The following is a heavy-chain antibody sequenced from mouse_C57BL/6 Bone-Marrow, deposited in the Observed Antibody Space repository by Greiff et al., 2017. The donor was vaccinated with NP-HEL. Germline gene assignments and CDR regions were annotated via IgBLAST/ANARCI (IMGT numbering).Heavy chain of an antibody. CDR2: INYDGSST. D-gene: IGHD1-1*01. CDR3: SREGYYYCSIDY. J-gene: IGHJ4*01. V-gene: IGHV5-16*01. CDR1: GFTFSDYY. Sequence: EVHLVESEGGLVQPGSSMKLSCTASGFTFSDYYMAWVRQVPEKGLEWVANINYDGSSTYYLDSLKSRFIFSRDNAKNILYLQMRSLKSGDTSTYYCSREGYYYCSIDYWGQGTSVTVSS.